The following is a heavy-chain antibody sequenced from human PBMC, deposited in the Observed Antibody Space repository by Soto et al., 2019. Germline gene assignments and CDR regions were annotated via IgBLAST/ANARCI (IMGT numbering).Heavy chain of an antibody. Sequence: ASVNVSCKASGYTFTSYCMSWVRQAPGQGLEWMGWISAYNGNTNYAQKLQGRVTMTTDTSTSTAYMELRSLRSDDTAVYYCARERAPNWYFDLWGRGTLVTVPS. CDR3: ARERAPNWYFDL. J-gene: IGHJ2*01. CDR1: GYTFTSYC. CDR2: ISAYNGNT. V-gene: IGHV1-18*01.